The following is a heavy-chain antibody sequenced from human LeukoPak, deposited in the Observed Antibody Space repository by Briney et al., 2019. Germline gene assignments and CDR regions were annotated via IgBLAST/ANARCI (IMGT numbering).Heavy chain of an antibody. CDR3: ARQSRSSSFDY. CDR2: IYPGDSDT. CDR1: GYNFTSYG. V-gene: IGHV5-51*01. J-gene: IGHJ4*02. Sequence: GESLKISCKGSGYNFTSYGIGWVRQMPGKGLEWMGIIYPGDSDTRYSPSFQGQVTISADKSISTAYLQWSSLKASDTAMYYCARQSRSSSFDYWGQGTLVTVSS. D-gene: IGHD6-6*01.